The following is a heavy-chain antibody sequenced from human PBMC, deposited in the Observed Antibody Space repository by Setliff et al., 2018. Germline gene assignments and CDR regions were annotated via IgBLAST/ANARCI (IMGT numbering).Heavy chain of an antibody. CDR2: IYYSGST. CDR1: GGSISSSNW. V-gene: IGHV4-31*11. CDR3: ARVARVVLSRNAFDI. Sequence: SETLSLTCAVSGGSISSSNWWSWVRQHPGKGLEWIGYIYYSGSTYYNPSLKSRVTISVDTSKNQFSLKLSSVTAADTAVYYCARVARVVLSRNAFDIWGQGTMVTVSS. J-gene: IGHJ3*02. D-gene: IGHD2-2*01.